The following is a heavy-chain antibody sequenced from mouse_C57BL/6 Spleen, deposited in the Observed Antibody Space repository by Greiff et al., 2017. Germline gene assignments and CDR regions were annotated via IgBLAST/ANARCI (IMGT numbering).Heavy chain of an antibody. CDR1: GYTFTSYG. Sequence: QVQLQQSGAELARPGASVKLSCKASGYTFTSYGISWVKQRTGQGLEWIGEIYPRSGNTYYNEKFKGKATLTADKSSSTAYMELRSLTSEDSAVYCCARFITTVVATGGYAMDYWGQGTSVTVSS. D-gene: IGHD1-1*01. V-gene: IGHV1-81*01. CDR3: ARFITTVVATGGYAMDY. CDR2: IYPRSGNT. J-gene: IGHJ4*01.